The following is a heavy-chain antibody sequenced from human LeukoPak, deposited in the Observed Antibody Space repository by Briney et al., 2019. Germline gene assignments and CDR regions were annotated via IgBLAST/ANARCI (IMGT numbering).Heavy chain of an antibody. J-gene: IGHJ2*01. CDR3: ARDVGYWYFDL. Sequence: GGSLRLSCAASGFTFSAYAMTWVCQAPGKGVEWVSSIGSDNKPHYSESVKGRFAISRDNSKNTLFLQLNSLRAEDTAVYYCARDVGYWYFDLWGRGTLVTVSS. V-gene: IGHV3-23*01. CDR1: GFTFSAYA. D-gene: IGHD2-15*01. CDR2: IGSDNKP.